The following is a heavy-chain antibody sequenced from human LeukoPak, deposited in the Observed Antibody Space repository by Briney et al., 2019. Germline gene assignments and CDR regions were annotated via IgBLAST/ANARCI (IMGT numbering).Heavy chain of an antibody. CDR1: GGSINGYY. V-gene: IGHV4-4*07. J-gene: IGHJ4*02. CDR2: IYTSGST. CDR3: ARVYAGSFDY. Sequence: SETLSLTCTVSGGSINGYYWSWIRQPAGKGLESVWRIYTSGSTNYHPSLKGRVNMSVDTSKNQFSLKLSSLTAADTAVYYCARVYAGSFDYWGQGTLVTVSS. D-gene: IGHD3-16*01.